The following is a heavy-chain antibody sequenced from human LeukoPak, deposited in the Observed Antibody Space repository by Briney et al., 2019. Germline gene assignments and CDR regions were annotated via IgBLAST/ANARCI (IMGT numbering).Heavy chain of an antibody. D-gene: IGHD2-2*01. CDR3: ARGGYCSSTSCYFGYYMDV. J-gene: IGHJ6*03. Sequence: GGSLRLSCAASGFTFSSYSMRWVRQAPGKGLEWVSYISSSSSTIYYADSVKGRFTISRDNAKNSLYLQMNSLRAGDTAVYYCARGGYCSSTSCYFGYYMDVWGKGTTVTVSS. CDR2: ISSSSSTI. V-gene: IGHV3-48*04. CDR1: GFTFSSYS.